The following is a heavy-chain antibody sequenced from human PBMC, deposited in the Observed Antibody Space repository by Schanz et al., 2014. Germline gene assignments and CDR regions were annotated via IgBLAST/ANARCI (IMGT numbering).Heavy chain of an antibody. Sequence: EVHLVESGGGLVKRGGSLRLSCAASGFIFSRAWMSWVRQAPGKGLEWLSYIDGKSTTVYYADSVKGRFTVSRDNARNSLYLHMNTLGAEDTAVYYCAREQIMAAAGLVDYWGHGTLVTVSS. J-gene: IGHJ4*01. CDR2: IDGKSTTV. CDR1: GFIFSRAW. V-gene: IGHV3-48*01. CDR3: AREQIMAAAGLVDY. D-gene: IGHD6-13*01.